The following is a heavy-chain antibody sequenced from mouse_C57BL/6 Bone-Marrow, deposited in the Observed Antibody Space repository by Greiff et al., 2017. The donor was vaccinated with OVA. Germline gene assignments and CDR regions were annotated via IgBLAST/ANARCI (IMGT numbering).Heavy chain of an antibody. CDR2: ISYDGSN. J-gene: IGHJ2*01. Sequence: EVQLQESGPGLVKPSQSLSLTCSVTGYSITSGYYWNWIRQFPGNKLEWMGYISYDGSNNYNPSLKNRISITRDTSKNQFFLKLNSVTTEDTATYYCARGGVYYDFLYYFDYWGQGTTLTVSS. CDR3: ARGGVYYDFLYYFDY. CDR1: GYSITSGYY. V-gene: IGHV3-6*01. D-gene: IGHD2-4*01.